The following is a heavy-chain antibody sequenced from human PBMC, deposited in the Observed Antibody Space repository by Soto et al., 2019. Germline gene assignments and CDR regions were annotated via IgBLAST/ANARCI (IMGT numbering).Heavy chain of an antibody. CDR2: IYYSGST. J-gene: IGHJ6*03. CDR1: GGSISSGGYY. CDR3: ARDRIAAAGNNYYYMDV. Sequence: SETLSLTCTVSGGSISSGGYYWSWIRQHPGKGLEWIGYIYYSGSTYYNPSLKSRVTISVDTSKNQFSLKLSSVTAADTAVYYCARDRIAAAGNNYYYMDVWGKGTTVTVSS. V-gene: IGHV4-31*03. D-gene: IGHD6-13*01.